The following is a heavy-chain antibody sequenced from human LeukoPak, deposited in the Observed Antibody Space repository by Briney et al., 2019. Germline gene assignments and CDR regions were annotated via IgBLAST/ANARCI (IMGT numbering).Heavy chain of an antibody. D-gene: IGHD2-2*01. V-gene: IGHV3-15*01. CDR2: IKSKTDGGTT. J-gene: IGHJ4*02. Sequence: GGSLRLSCAASGFTFSNAWMSWVRQAPGKGLERVGRIKSKTDGGTTDYAAPVKGRFTISRDDSKNTLYLQMNSLKTEDTAVYYCTTDIVVVPAAIYLYYFDYWGQGTLVTVSS. CDR3: TTDIVVVPAAIYLYYFDY. CDR1: GFTFSNAW.